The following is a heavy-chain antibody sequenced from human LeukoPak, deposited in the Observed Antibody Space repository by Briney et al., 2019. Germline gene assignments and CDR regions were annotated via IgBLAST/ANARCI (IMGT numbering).Heavy chain of an antibody. CDR1: GASMSDHY. CDR3: ARVTRYDDSRTYSYMDV. J-gene: IGHJ6*03. CDR2: VYGSGTT. V-gene: IGHV4-59*11. Sequence: SETLSLTCTVSGASMSDHYWSWIRQSPGKGLEWIGYVYGSGTTNYNPSLNGRVTMSVDTSKNQFPLKLYSLTAADTAVYFCARVTRYDDSRTYSYMDVWGKGTTVTVSS. D-gene: IGHD4-17*01.